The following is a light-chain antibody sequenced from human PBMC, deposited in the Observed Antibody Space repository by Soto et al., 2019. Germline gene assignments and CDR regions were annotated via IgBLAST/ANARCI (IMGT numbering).Light chain of an antibody. V-gene: IGKV1-5*03. J-gene: IGKJ2*01. CDR2: KAS. CDR3: QQYNGYPHT. Sequence: DIQMTQSPSTLSASVGDRVTITCRASQSISTWLAWYQQKPGKATKLLIYKASSLRNGVPSRFSGSGSGTEFTLTIYSLQPDDFASYYCQQYNGYPHTFGQGTKLEIK. CDR1: QSISTW.